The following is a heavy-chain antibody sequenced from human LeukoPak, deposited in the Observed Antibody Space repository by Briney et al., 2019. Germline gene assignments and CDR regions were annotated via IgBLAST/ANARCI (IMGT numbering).Heavy chain of an antibody. CDR3: AAGSDVTPWEAFDI. Sequence: SVKVSCKASGFTFTSSAMQWVRQARGQRLEWIGWIVVGSGNTNYAQKFQERVTITRDMSTSTAYMELSSLRSEDTAVYYCAAGSDVTPWEAFDIWGQGTMVTVSS. V-gene: IGHV1-58*02. CDR2: IVVGSGNT. J-gene: IGHJ3*02. CDR1: GFTFTSSA. D-gene: IGHD1-26*01.